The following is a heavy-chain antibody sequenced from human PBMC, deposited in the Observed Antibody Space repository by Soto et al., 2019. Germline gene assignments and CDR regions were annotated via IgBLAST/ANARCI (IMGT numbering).Heavy chain of an antibody. D-gene: IGHD4-4*01. CDR3: AKSRDYSKSSLFGFDY. CDR2: ISYDGSNK. J-gene: IGHJ4*02. V-gene: IGHV3-30*18. Sequence: GGSLRLSCAASGFTFSSYGMHWVRQAPGKGLEWVAVISYDGSNKYYADSVKGRFTISRDNSKNTLYLQMNSLRAEDTAVYYCAKSRDYSKSSLFGFDYWGQGTLVTVSS. CDR1: GFTFSSYG.